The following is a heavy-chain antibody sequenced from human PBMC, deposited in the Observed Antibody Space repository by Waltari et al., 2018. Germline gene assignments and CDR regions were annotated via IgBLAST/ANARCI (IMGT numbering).Heavy chain of an antibody. CDR1: GVSITSNSHY. J-gene: IGHJ3*01. V-gene: IGHV4-39*01. CDR2: MSYSGTT. CDR3: ATYIGASVGTAAFDV. Sequence: QLQLQESGPGLVKPSETLSLTCSVSGVSITSNSHYWGWIRQPPGQGPEWLATMSYSGTTYSSPSLKSRLTISRDTSKNQLSLKLGSVTAADTAVYYCATYIGASVGTAAFDVWGQGTMVSVSS. D-gene: IGHD5-12*01.